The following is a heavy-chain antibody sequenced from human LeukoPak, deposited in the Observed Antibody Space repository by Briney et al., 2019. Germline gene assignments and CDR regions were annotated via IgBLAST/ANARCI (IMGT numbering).Heavy chain of an antibody. J-gene: IGHJ6*03. Sequence: PGRSLRLSCTASGFTFGDYAMSWFRQAPGKGLEWVGFIRSKAYGGTTEYAASVKGRFTISRDDSRSIAYLQMNSLKTEDTAVYYCTRDLWQQLVLYYYYMDVWGKGTTVTVSS. CDR3: TRDLWQQLVLYYYYMDV. D-gene: IGHD6-13*01. V-gene: IGHV3-49*03. CDR1: GFTFGDYA. CDR2: IRSKAYGGTT.